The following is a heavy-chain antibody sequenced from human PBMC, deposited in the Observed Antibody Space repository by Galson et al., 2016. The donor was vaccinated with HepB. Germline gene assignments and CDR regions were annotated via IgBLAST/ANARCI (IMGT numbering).Heavy chain of an antibody. J-gene: IGHJ4*02. D-gene: IGHD2-8*02. CDR2: ISYDGDAK. CDR3: ARPYCTGGVCPNYFDF. Sequence: SLRLSCAASGFTLSAYGMHWVRQAPGKGLEWVAVISYDGDAKYYSDSVKGRFTISRDDSKSTLYLQMNSLRAEDTAVYYCARPYCTGGVCPNYFDFWGLGTLVTVSS. V-gene: IGHV3-30*03. CDR1: GFTLSAYG.